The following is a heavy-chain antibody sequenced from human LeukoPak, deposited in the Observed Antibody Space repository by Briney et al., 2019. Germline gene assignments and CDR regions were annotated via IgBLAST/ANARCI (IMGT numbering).Heavy chain of an antibody. V-gene: IGHV1-58*02. CDR3: ATDRGYCTNGVCRDAFDI. D-gene: IGHD2-8*01. CDR1: GFTFTTST. Sequence: SVKVSCKSSGFTFTTSTIQWVRQSRGQRLEWTGWIVGGRGNTNSAQKIQERVTIIRDTSTSTAYMELSSLRSEDTAVYYCATDRGYCTNGVCRDAFDIWGQGTMVTVSS. CDR2: IVGGRGNT. J-gene: IGHJ3*02.